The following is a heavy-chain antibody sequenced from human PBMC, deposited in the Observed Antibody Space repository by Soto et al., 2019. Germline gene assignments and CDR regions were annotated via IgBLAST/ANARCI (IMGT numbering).Heavy chain of an antibody. D-gene: IGHD3-16*02. Sequence: GGSLRLSCAASGFTFSSYGMHWVRQAPGKGLEWVAVIWYDGSNKYYADSVKGRFTISRDNSKNTLYLQMNSLRAEDTAVYYCARNSYYDYIWGSYRWGYFDYWGQGTLVTISS. CDR3: ARNSYYDYIWGSYRWGYFDY. J-gene: IGHJ4*02. CDR1: GFTFSSYG. V-gene: IGHV3-33*01. CDR2: IWYDGSNK.